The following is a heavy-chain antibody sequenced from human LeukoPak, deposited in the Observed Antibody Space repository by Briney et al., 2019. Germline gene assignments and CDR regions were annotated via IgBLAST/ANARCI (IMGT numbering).Heavy chain of an antibody. CDR3: ARIDAVAATPTSFDY. CDR2: IYYSGTT. Sequence: SETLSLTCTVSGGSISIFYWSWIRQPPGKGLEGIGDIYYSGTTNYNPSLKSRLTISLDTSKNQFSLRLTSVTAADTAVYYCARIDAVAATPTSFDYWGQGTLVTVSS. J-gene: IGHJ4*02. V-gene: IGHV4-59*01. D-gene: IGHD6-19*01. CDR1: GGSISIFY.